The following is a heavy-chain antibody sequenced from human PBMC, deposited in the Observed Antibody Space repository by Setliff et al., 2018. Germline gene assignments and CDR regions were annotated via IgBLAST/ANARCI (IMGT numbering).Heavy chain of an antibody. Sequence: SETLSLTCAVYGGSFSGYYWSWIRQPPGKGLEWIGEINHSGSTNYNPSLKSRVTISVDTSKNQSSLKLSPVTAADTAVYYCARAFGLQYYFDYWGQGTLVTVSS. V-gene: IGHV4-34*01. CDR3: ARAFGLQYYFDY. CDR1: GGSFSGYY. D-gene: IGHD3-16*01. CDR2: INHSGST. J-gene: IGHJ4*02.